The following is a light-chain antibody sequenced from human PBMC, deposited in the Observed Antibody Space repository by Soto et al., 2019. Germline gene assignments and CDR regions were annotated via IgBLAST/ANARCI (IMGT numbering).Light chain of an antibody. Sequence: EIVLTQSPATLSLSPGERATLSCRASQSVSSYLAWYQQKPGQAPRLLIYDASNRATCIPARFSGSGSGTDFALSIRSLEPEDFAVYYCQQRSNGPSTFGGGTKGEIK. J-gene: IGKJ4*01. CDR2: DAS. CDR3: QQRSNGPST. V-gene: IGKV3-11*01. CDR1: QSVSSY.